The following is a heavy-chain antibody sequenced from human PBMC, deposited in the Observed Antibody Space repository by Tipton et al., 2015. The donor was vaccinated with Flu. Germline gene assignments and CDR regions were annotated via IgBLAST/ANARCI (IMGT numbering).Heavy chain of an antibody. CDR3: ARGSGSGTYLIFDF. CDR2: MYTSGST. CDR1: GGSLSSYY. V-gene: IGHV4-4*07. Sequence: LRLSCNVSGGSLSSYYWSWIRQPAGKGLEWIGRMYTSGSTNYNPSLKSRLAMSVDASKQQFSLKLSSMTAADTAVYYCARGSGSGTYLIFDFWGQGTLATVSS. D-gene: IGHD3-10*01. J-gene: IGHJ4*02.